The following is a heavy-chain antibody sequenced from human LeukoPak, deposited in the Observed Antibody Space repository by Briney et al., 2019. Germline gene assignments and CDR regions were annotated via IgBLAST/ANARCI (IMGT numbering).Heavy chain of an antibody. V-gene: IGHV3-48*01. D-gene: IGHD3-16*01. J-gene: IGHJ4*02. CDR1: GFTFSSYS. CDR2: ISSSSSNI. CDR3: ARDWSGGATGFDY. Sequence: GGSLRLSCAASGFTFSSYSMNWVRQAPGKGLEWVSYISSSSSNIYYADSVKGRFTISRDNAKNSLYLQMNSLRAEDTAVYYCARDWSGGATGFDYWGQGTLVTVSS.